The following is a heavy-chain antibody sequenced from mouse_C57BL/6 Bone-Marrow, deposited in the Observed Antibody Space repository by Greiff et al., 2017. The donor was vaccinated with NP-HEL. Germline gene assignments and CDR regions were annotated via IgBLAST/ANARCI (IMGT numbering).Heavy chain of an antibody. Sequence: QVQLQQPGAELVMPGASVKLSCKASGYTFTSYWMHWVKQRPGQGLEWIGEIDPSDSYTNYNQKFKGKSTLTVDKSSSTAYMQLSSLTSEDSAVYYCARWTTVVAPGFAYWGQGTLVTVSA. D-gene: IGHD1-1*01. CDR3: ARWTTVVAPGFAY. CDR2: IDPSDSYT. J-gene: IGHJ3*01. CDR1: GYTFTSYW. V-gene: IGHV1-69*01.